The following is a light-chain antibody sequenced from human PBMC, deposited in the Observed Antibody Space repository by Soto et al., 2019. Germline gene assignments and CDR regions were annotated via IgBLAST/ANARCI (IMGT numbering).Light chain of an antibody. CDR3: QQSYSTVFT. CDR2: AAS. V-gene: IGKV1-39*01. J-gene: IGKJ3*01. CDR1: QSISSY. Sequence: DIQMTQSPSSLSASVGDRVTITCRASQSISSYLNWYQQKPGKAPKLLIYAASSLQSGVPSRFSGSGSGTDFTLTISRLQPDDFATYYCQQSYSTVFTFGPGTKVDIK.